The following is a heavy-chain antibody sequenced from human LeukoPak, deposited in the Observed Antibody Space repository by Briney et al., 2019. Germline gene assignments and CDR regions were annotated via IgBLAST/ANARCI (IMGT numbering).Heavy chain of an antibody. Sequence: SETLSLTCTVSGGSISSSSYYWGWIRQPPGKGLEWIGSIYYTGSTYYNPSLKSRVTITVDTSKNQFSLKLSSVTAADTAVYYCARQTSFGSGGYTHLYWGQGTLVTVSS. J-gene: IGHJ4*02. CDR1: GGSISSSSYY. D-gene: IGHD3-10*01. V-gene: IGHV4-39*01. CDR3: ARQTSFGSGGYTHLY. CDR2: IYYTGST.